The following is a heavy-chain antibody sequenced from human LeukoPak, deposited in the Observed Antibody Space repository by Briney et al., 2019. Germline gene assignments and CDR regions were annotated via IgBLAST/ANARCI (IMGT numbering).Heavy chain of an antibody. CDR3: ARDRGYGDPIDY. D-gene: IGHD4-17*01. CDR1: RGSISSSSYY. CDR2: IYYSGST. Sequence: SETLSLTCTVSRGSISSSSYYWGWIRQPPGKGLEWIGSIYYSGSTYYNPSLKSRVTISVDTSQNHFSLKLSSVTAADTAVYYCARDRGYGDPIDYWGQGTLVTVSS. V-gene: IGHV4-39*07. J-gene: IGHJ4*02.